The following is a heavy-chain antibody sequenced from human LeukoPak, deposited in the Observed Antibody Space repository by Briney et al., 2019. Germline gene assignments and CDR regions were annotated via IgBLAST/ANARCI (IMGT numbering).Heavy chain of an antibody. D-gene: IGHD5-12*01. CDR2: LTDSGDAT. J-gene: IGHJ5*02. CDR1: GFTFSHYA. V-gene: IGHV3-23*01. Sequence: GGSLRLSCAVSGFTFSHYAMSWVRQAPGTGLEWVGSLTDSGDATYYADSVKGRLTISRDNSNSTLYLHTMGLRDEDTAVYYCARGYSHNAGGWLDPWGQGTLVTVSS. CDR3: ARGYSHNAGGWLDP.